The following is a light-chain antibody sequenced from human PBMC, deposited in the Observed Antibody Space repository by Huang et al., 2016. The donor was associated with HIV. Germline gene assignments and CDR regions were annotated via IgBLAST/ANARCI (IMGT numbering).Light chain of an antibody. CDR3: QQYDNLPRT. CDR1: QDITNY. V-gene: IGKV1-33*01. Sequence: DIQMTQSPSSLSAFIGDRVTITCQASQDITNYVNWYQQIPGKAPKLLIYGASILQRGVQSRFSGRGSGTLFTFTIASLQPEDIATYYCQQYDNLPRTFGGGTKV. CDR2: GAS. J-gene: IGKJ4*01.